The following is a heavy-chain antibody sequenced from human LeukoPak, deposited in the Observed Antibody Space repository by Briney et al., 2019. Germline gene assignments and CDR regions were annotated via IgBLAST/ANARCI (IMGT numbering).Heavy chain of an antibody. CDR2: IIPIFGTA. J-gene: IGHJ4*02. V-gene: IGHV1-69*13. D-gene: IGHD2-2*01. CDR1: GGTFISYA. CDR3: AIGARGYCSSTSCYEAAY. Sequence: GASVKVSCKASGGTFISYAISWVRQAPGQGLEWMGGIIPIFGTANYAQKFQGRVTITADESTSTAYMELSGLRSEDTAVYYCAIGARGYCSSTSCYEAAYWGQGTLVTVSS.